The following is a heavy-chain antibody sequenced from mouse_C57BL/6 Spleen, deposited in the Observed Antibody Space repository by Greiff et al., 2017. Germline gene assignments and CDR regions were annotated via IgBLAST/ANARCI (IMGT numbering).Heavy chain of an antibody. Sequence: QVHVKQPGAELVKPGASVKLSCKASGYTFTSYWMQWVKQRPGQGLEWIGEIDPSDSYTNYNQKFKGKATLTVDTSSSTAYMQLSSLTSEDSAVYYCATITTVVDAMDYWGQGTSVTVSS. CDR2: IDPSDSYT. CDR3: ATITTVVDAMDY. V-gene: IGHV1-50*01. CDR1: GYTFTSYW. J-gene: IGHJ4*01. D-gene: IGHD1-1*01.